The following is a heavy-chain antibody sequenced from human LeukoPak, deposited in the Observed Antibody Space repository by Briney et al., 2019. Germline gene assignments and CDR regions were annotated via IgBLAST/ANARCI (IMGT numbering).Heavy chain of an antibody. J-gene: IGHJ6*03. CDR2: IGSSGSTI. Sequence: PGGSLRLSCAASGFTFSDYYMSWIRQAPGKGLEWVSYIGSSGSTIYYADSVKGRFTISRDNAKNSLYLQMNSLRAEDTAVYYCARDHPRYCSSTSCPYYYYYMDVWGKGTTVTVSS. CDR1: GFTFSDYY. D-gene: IGHD2-2*01. V-gene: IGHV3-11*04. CDR3: ARDHPRYCSSTSCPYYYYYMDV.